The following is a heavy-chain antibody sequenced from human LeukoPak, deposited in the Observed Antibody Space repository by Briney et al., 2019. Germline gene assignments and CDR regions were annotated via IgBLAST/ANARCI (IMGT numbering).Heavy chain of an antibody. D-gene: IGHD6-19*01. CDR1: GFTVSNSY. J-gene: IGHJ4*02. Sequence: GGSLRLSCAASGFTVSNSYMSWVRQAPGKGLEWVSVIYSGGTTYYADSVKGRFTISRDNSKNTLYLQMNSLRADDAAVYYCARDGASGWSYVYRGQGTLVTVSS. CDR2: IYSGGTT. V-gene: IGHV3-53*01. CDR3: ARDGASGWSYVY.